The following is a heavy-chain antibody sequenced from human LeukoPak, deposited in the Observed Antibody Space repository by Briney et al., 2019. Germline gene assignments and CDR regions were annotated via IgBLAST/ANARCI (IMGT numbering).Heavy chain of an antibody. V-gene: IGHV4-34*01. Sequence: PSETLSLTCAVYGGSFSGYYWSWIRQPPGKGLEWIGEINHSGSTNYNPSLKSRVTISVDTSKNQFSLKLSSVTAADTAVYYCARGVYRYSSSWYSLSFDYWGQGTLVTVSS. CDR2: INHSGST. CDR1: GGSFSGYY. J-gene: IGHJ4*02. D-gene: IGHD6-13*01. CDR3: ARGVYRYSSSWYSLSFDY.